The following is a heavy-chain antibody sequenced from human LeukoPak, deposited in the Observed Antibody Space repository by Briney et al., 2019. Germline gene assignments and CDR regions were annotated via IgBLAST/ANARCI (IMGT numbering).Heavy chain of an antibody. V-gene: IGHV3-7*01. D-gene: IGHD6-19*01. Sequence: GGSLRLSCAASGFIFSSYWMNWVRQAPGKGLEWVANIKQEGSEKYYVDSVKGRYTISRDNAKNSLYLQMDSLRAEDTAVYYCAGGSGWLIDYWGQGTLVTVSS. CDR1: GFIFSSYW. J-gene: IGHJ4*02. CDR3: AGGSGWLIDY. CDR2: IKQEGSEK.